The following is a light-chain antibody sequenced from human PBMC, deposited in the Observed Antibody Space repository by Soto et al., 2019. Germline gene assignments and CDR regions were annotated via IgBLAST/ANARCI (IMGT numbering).Light chain of an antibody. CDR2: QVT. CDR1: TRDIAGYNY. Sequence: QSALTEPASVSVSLGHSITISCTGTTRDIAGYNYISWYQQLPGKAPKLMIYQVTIRPSVISNRFSGSKYGNTASLTISGLQAEDEADYYCTSFSSSTSLYVFGNGTKVTVL. V-gene: IGLV2-14*01. CDR3: TSFSSSTSLYV. J-gene: IGLJ1*01.